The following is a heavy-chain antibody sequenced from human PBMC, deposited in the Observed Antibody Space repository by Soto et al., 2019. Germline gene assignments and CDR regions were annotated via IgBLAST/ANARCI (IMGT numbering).Heavy chain of an antibody. V-gene: IGHV3-30-3*01. D-gene: IGHD1-26*01. J-gene: IGHJ6*02. CDR2: ISYDGSNK. CDR1: GFTFSSYA. CDR3: ATASGKPGDYYYGMAV. Sequence: QVQLVESGGGVVQPGRSLRLSCAASGFTFSSYAMHWVRQAPGKGLEWVAVISYDGSNKYYADSVKGRFTISRDNSKNTLYLRMNGRRAQDTAVYYCATASGKPGDYYYGMAVWGQGTTVSVSS.